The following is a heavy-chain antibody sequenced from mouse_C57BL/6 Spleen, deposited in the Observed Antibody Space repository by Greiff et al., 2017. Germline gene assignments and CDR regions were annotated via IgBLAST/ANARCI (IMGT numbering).Heavy chain of an antibody. Sequence: QVQLQQPGAELVKPRASVKMSCKASGYTFTSYWITWVKQRPGQGLEWIGDIYPGSGSTNYNEKFKSKATLTGDPSSSTDYMPLSSLTSEDSAVYYCARWGSSPAWFAYWGQGTLVTVSA. CDR3: ARWGSSPAWFAY. V-gene: IGHV1-55*01. J-gene: IGHJ3*01. CDR1: GYTFTSYW. CDR2: IYPGSGST. D-gene: IGHD1-1*01.